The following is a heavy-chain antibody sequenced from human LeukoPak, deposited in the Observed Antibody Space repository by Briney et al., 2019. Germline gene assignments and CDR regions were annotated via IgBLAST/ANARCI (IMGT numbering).Heavy chain of an antibody. D-gene: IGHD6-25*01. Sequence: PSETLSLTCGVSGGSVSSTNWWTWIRQPPGKGLEWIGEVHLDGRTNFNPSLKSQLTMSVDLSENHVSLKLTSVNAADTAVYYCAREGGFYRPLDYSGQGTLVTVSS. J-gene: IGHJ4*02. V-gene: IGHV4-4*02. CDR3: AREGGFYRPLDY. CDR2: VHLDGRT. CDR1: GGSVSSTNW.